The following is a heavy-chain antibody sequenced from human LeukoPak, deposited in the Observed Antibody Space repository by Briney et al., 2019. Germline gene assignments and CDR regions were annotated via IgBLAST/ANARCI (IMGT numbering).Heavy chain of an antibody. Sequence: GGSLRLSCAASGFTFSSYGMHWVRQAPGKGLEWVAFIRYDGSNKYHADSVKGRFTISRDNSKNTLYLQMNSLRAEDTAVYYCAKDLRGSETAGIDYWGQGTLVTVSS. D-gene: IGHD3-10*01. V-gene: IGHV3-30*02. CDR3: AKDLRGSETAGIDY. CDR2: IRYDGSNK. J-gene: IGHJ4*02. CDR1: GFTFSSYG.